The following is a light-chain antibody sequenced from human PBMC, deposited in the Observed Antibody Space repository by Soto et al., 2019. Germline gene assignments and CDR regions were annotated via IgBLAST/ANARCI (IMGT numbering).Light chain of an antibody. CDR3: SSYAGINSYV. CDR2: EVS. Sequence: QSALTQPPSASGSPGQSVTISCTGTSSDVGGYNYVSWYQQHPGKAPKLMIYEVSKRPSGVPDRFSGSKSGNTASLTVSGLLAEDEADYYCSSYAGINSYVFGTGTKVTVL. V-gene: IGLV2-8*01. CDR1: SSDVGGYNY. J-gene: IGLJ1*01.